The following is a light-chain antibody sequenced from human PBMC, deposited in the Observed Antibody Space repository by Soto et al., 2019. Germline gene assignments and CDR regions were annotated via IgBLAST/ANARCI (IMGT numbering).Light chain of an antibody. J-gene: IGKJ5*01. CDR3: QQANSFPIT. V-gene: IGKV1-39*01. Sequence: DIQMTQSRSSLCACVRYRVRITCVTSETISTYVNWYQKKPGKAPKLLIYAASSLQSGVPSRFSGSGSGTDFTLTISSLQPEDFATYYCQQANSFPITFGQGTRLEIK. CDR2: AAS. CDR1: ETISTY.